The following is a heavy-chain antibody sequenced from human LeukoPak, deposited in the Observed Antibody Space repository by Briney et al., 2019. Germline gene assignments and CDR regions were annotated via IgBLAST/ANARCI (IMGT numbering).Heavy chain of an antibody. CDR1: GFTFGNAG. V-gene: IGHV3-15*01. CDR2: IKSKTDGGTT. Sequence: GGSLRLSCAASGFTFGNAGMSWVRQAPGKGLEWVGRIKSKTDGGTTDYAAPVKGRFTISRDDSKNTLYLQMNSLKTEDTAVYYCTTQSDYYDSSGYYGDYWGQGTLVTVSS. D-gene: IGHD3-22*01. J-gene: IGHJ4*02. CDR3: TTQSDYYDSSGYYGDY.